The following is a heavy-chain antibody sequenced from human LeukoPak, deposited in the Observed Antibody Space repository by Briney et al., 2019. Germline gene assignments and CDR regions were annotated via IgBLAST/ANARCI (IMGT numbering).Heavy chain of an antibody. D-gene: IGHD6-13*01. V-gene: IGHV3-23*01. Sequence: GGSLRLSCAASGFTFSSYAMSWVRQAPGKGREWVTAISGSGGSTYYADSVKGRFTISRDNPKNTLYLQMNSLRPEDTAVYYCAKSSGWYWDYWGQGTLVTVSP. J-gene: IGHJ4*02. CDR1: GFTFSSYA. CDR2: ISGSGGST. CDR3: AKSSGWYWDY.